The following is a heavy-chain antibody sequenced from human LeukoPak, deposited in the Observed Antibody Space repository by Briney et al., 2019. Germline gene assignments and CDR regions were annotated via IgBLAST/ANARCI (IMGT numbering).Heavy chain of an antibody. J-gene: IGHJ6*02. V-gene: IGHV3-64*01. CDR1: GFYFSTYP. CDR3: AREVYGMDV. Sequence: GGTLRLSCAASGFYFSTYPMHWVRRAPVQGLEFVPSINSNGGNTYYANSVKGRFTISRDNSKNTLYLQMGSLRAEDMAIYYCAREVYGMDVWGRGTTVTVSS. CDR2: INSNGGNT.